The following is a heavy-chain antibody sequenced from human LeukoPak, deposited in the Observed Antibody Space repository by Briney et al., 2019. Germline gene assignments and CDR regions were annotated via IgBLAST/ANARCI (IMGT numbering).Heavy chain of an antibody. CDR2: IRYDGSNK. CDR3: AKGSGYYYYYKDV. V-gene: IGHV3-30*02. J-gene: IGHJ6*03. D-gene: IGHD2-15*01. Sequence: GGSLRLSCAASGFTFSSYGMHWVRQAPGKGLEWVAFIRYDGSNKYYADSVRGRFTISRDNSKNTLYLQMNSLRAEDTAVYYCAKGSGYYYYYKDVWGKGTTVTVSS. CDR1: GFTFSSYG.